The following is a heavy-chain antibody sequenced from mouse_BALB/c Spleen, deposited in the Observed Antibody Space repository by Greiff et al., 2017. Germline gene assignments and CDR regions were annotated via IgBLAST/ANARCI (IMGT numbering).Heavy chain of an antibody. D-gene: IGHD2-14*01. V-gene: IGHV1-84*02. Sequence: QVQLKESGPELVKPGASVKISCKASGYTFTDYYINWVKQKPGQGLEWIGWIYPGSGNTKYNEKFKGKATLTVDTSSSTAYMQLSSLTSEDTAVYFCAKEGFYYRYDGYAMDYWGQGTSVTVSS. CDR1: GYTFTDYY. CDR2: IYPGSGNT. J-gene: IGHJ4*01. CDR3: AKEGFYYRYDGYAMDY.